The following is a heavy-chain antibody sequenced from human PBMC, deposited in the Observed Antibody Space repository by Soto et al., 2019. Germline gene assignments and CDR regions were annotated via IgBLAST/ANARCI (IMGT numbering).Heavy chain of an antibody. D-gene: IGHD4-17*01. V-gene: IGHV4-34*01. CDR3: ASPTTVVTDDAFDI. Sequence: QVQLQQWGAGLLKPSETLSLTCAVYGGSFSGYYWSWIRQPPGKGLEWIGEINHSGSTNYNTSLKSRVTISVDTSKNQFSLKLSSVTAADTAVYYCASPTTVVTDDAFDIWGQGTMVTVSS. CDR2: INHSGST. CDR1: GGSFSGYY. J-gene: IGHJ3*02.